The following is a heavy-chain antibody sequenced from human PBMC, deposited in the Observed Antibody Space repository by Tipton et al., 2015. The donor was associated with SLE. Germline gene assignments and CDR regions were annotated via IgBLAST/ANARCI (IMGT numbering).Heavy chain of an antibody. J-gene: IGHJ4*02. CDR3: ARGYCSDGVCYGFGFFDY. V-gene: IGHV4-39*07. CDR2: LYYSGNT. CDR1: GGSIRSSRHF. Sequence: TLSLTCTVSGGSIRSSRHFWGWIRQPPGKGREWIGVLYYSGNTYYNPSLKSPVTLSIDTSKNQFSLKMRSVTAADTAVYFCARGYCSDGVCYGFGFFDYWGQGTMVTVSS. D-gene: IGHD2-8*01.